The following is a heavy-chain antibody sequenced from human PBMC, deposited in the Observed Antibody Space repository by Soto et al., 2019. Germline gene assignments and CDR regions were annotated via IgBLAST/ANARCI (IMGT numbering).Heavy chain of an antibody. J-gene: IGHJ5*02. D-gene: IGHD3-3*01. CDR3: ARVRDWFDP. V-gene: IGHV4-34*01. CDR2: IDHSGYT. Sequence: SETLSLTCTVSGDSISTFYWSWIRQPPGKGLEWIGEIDHSGYTNYNPSLKSRVTISVDTSKNQFSLRLTSVTAADTAVYYCARVRDWFDPWGQGTLVTVSS. CDR1: GDSISTFY.